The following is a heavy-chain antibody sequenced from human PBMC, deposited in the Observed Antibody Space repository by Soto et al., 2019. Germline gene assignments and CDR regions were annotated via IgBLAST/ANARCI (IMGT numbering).Heavy chain of an antibody. CDR1: GFTFSSYG. CDR3: ASDFDWTQTKDY. Sequence: PGGSLRLSCSASGFTFSSYGMHWVRQAPGKGLEWVAVIWYDGSNKYYADSVKGRFTISRDNSKNTLYLQMNSLRAEDTAVYYCASDFDWTQTKDYWGQGTLVTVSS. D-gene: IGHD3-9*01. V-gene: IGHV3-33*08. J-gene: IGHJ4*02. CDR2: IWYDGSNK.